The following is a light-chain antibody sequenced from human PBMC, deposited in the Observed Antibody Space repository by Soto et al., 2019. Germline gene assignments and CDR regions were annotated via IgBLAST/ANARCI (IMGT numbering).Light chain of an antibody. CDR3: SSYTSSSTKGV. CDR1: SSDVGGYNY. CDR2: EVS. Sequence: QSVLTQPAAVSGSPGQSSTISCTGTSSDVGGYNYVSWYQQHPGKAPKLMIYEVSNRPSGVSNRFSGSKSGNPASLTISGLQAEDEADYYCSSYTSSSTKGVFGNGTKVTVL. V-gene: IGLV2-14*01. J-gene: IGLJ1*01.